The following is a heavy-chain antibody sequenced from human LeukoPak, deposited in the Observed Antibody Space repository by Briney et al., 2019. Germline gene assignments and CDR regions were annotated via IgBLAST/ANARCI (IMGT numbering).Heavy chain of an antibody. V-gene: IGHV4-31*03. CDR3: ARVQGMVYANFDY. CDR2: IYYSGST. D-gene: IGHD2-8*01. J-gene: IGHJ4*02. CDR1: GGSISSGGYY. Sequence: SETLSLTCTVSGGSISSGGYYWSWIRQHPGKGLEWIGYIYYSGSTYYNPSLKSRATISVDTSKNQFSLKLSSVTAADTAVYYCARVQGMVYANFDYWGQGTLVTVSS.